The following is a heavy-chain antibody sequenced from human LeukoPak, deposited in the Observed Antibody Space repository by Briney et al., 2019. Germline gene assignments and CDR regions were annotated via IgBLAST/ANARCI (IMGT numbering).Heavy chain of an antibody. CDR2: ITGSGANT. Sequence: GGSLRLPCAASGFTFSSYGMHWVRQAPGKGLEWVSGITGSGANTYYADSVKGRFTISRDNSKNTLSLQMNSLRAEDTAVYYCASLMSRVIVTGDFDNWGQGTLVTVSS. CDR1: GFTFSSYG. J-gene: IGHJ4*02. CDR3: ASLMSRVIVTGDFDN. D-gene: IGHD1-14*01. V-gene: IGHV3-23*01.